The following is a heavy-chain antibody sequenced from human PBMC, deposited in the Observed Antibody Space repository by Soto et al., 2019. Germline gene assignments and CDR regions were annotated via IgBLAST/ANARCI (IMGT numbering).Heavy chain of an antibody. CDR1: DGTITNYY. J-gene: IGHJ3*02. D-gene: IGHD3-22*01. V-gene: IGHV4-59*08. Sequence: PSEPQSLTCTVSDGTITNYYYSWIRQTPGKGLEWIGYIFHTGTTSYNPSLKSRVTLSVDTSQSQFSLKLNSVTAADTAFYYCTTEAYDNSGSLAFDIWVPGTLVTVSS. CDR2: IFHTGTT. CDR3: TTEAYDNSGSLAFDI.